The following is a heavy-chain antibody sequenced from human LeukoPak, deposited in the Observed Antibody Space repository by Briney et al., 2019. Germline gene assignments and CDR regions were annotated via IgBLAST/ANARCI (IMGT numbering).Heavy chain of an antibody. CDR3: ARTIWGSYRPYYYYYYMDV. CDR2: IYHSGST. V-gene: IGHV4-59*12. Sequence: PSETLSLTCTVSGGSISTYYWSWIRQPPGKGLEWIGYIYHSGSTNYNPSLKSRITISVDMSQNQFSLKLSSVTAADTSVYYCARTIWGSYRPYYYYYYMDVWGKGTTVTISS. CDR1: GGSISTYY. D-gene: IGHD3-16*02. J-gene: IGHJ6*03.